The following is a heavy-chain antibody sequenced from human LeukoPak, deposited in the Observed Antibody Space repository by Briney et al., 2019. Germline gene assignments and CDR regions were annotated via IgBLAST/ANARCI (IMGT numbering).Heavy chain of an antibody. V-gene: IGHV4-31*03. CDR2: IYYSGST. J-gene: IGHJ6*02. CDR1: GGSLSSGGHY. CDR3: ARERQFYGLDV. Sequence: SQTLSLTCTVSGGSLSSGGHYWSWIRQHPGKGLEWIGYIYYSGSTYYNPSLRSRVTISVDTSKKQFSLRLRSVTAADTAVYYCARERQFYGLDVWGQGTTATVSS.